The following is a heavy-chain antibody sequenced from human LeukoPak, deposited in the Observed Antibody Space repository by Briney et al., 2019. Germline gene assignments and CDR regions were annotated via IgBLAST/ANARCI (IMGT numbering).Heavy chain of an antibody. D-gene: IGHD2-15*01. CDR1: GGSISSGGYY. Sequence: SETLSLTCTVSGGSISSGGYYWSWIRQHPGTGLEWIGYIYYSGSTYYNPSLKSRVTISVDTSKNQFSLKLSSVTAADTAVYYCARGGYCSGGSCATGQWFDPWGQGTLVTVSS. CDR2: IYYSGST. J-gene: IGHJ5*02. V-gene: IGHV4-31*03. CDR3: ARGGYCSGGSCATGQWFDP.